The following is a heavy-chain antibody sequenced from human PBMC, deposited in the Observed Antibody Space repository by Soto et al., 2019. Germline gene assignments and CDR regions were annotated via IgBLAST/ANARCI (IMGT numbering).Heavy chain of an antibody. J-gene: IGHJ3*02. CDR3: ARGARKGGGYNDAFDI. CDR1: GYTFTSYY. D-gene: IGHD5-18*01. V-gene: IGHV1-46*01. Sequence: ASVKVSCKACGYTFTSYYMHSVRQAPGKGLEWMGIINPSGGSTSYAQKFQGRVTMTRDTSTSTVYRERRSLRSEETAVYYCARGARKGGGYNDAFDIWGQGTMVTVSS. CDR2: INPSGGST.